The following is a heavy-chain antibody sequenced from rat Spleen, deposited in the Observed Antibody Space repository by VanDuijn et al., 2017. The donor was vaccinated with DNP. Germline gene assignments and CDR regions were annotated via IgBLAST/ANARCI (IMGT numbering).Heavy chain of an antibody. CDR1: GFNFNDYW. V-gene: IGHV5-25*01. CDR2: ITGSGGNT. Sequence: EVQLVESGGGLVQPGRSLKLSCAASGFNFNDYWMGWVRQAPGKGLEWVASITGSGGNTYHPDSVKGRFTISRENAKTTLYLQMDSLRSEDTATYYCARRGYYGSYWYFDFWGPGTMVTVSS. D-gene: IGHD1-6*01. J-gene: IGHJ1*01. CDR3: ARRGYYGSYWYFDF.